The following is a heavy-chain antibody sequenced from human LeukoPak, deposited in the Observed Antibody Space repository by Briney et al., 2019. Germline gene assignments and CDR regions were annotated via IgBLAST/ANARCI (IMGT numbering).Heavy chain of an antibody. CDR1: GYTFTSYG. J-gene: IGHJ5*02. V-gene: IGHV1-18*01. CDR2: ISAYNGNT. D-gene: IGHD6-19*01. CDR3: AGVGAVASTSWFDP. Sequence: ASVKVSCKASGYTFTSYGISWVRQAPGQGLEWMGWISAYNGNTNYAQKLQGRVTMTTDTSTSTAYMELRSLRSDDTAVYYCAGVGAVASTSWFDPWGQGTLVTVSS.